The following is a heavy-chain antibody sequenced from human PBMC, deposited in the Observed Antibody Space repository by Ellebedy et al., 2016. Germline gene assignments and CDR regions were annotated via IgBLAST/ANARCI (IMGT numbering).Heavy chain of an antibody. CDR2: IRSKPYGGTT. Sequence: GGSLRLSXAASGFTFSDYHMSWIRQAPGKGLEWVGFIRSKPYGGTTDYAASVKGRFSISRDDSKSLAYLQMNSLKTEDTAVYYCARWGEGELLPKFDAWGQGTLVTVSS. D-gene: IGHD1-26*01. CDR1: GFTFSDYH. J-gene: IGHJ4*02. V-gene: IGHV3-49*03. CDR3: ARWGEGELLPKFDA.